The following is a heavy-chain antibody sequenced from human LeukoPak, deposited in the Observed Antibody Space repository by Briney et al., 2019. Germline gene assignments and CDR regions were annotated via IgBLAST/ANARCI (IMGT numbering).Heavy chain of an antibody. Sequence: PGGSLRLSCAASGFTFSSYAMSWVRQAPGKGLEWVSAISGSGGRTYYADSVKGRFTISRDNSKNTLYLQMNSLRAEDTAVYYCAKSYSGSYWFDAFDIWGQGTMVTVSS. V-gene: IGHV3-23*01. CDR1: GFTFSSYA. J-gene: IGHJ3*02. CDR2: ISGSGGRT. CDR3: AKSYSGSYWFDAFDI. D-gene: IGHD1-26*01.